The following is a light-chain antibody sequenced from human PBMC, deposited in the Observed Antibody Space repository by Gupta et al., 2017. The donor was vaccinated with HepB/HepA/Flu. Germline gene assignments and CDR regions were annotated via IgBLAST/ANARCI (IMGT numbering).Light chain of an antibody. CDR3: QQYETFPVT. CDR1: QGISHF. Sequence: DIQMTQSPSSLSASIGDRVSFTCQASQGISHFLTWYQQKPGKAPRVIIYDASTLQTGVPLRFSGSGSGTHFNFTITSLQPEDVATYYCQQYETFPVTFGGGTRVDIK. V-gene: IGKV1-33*01. CDR2: DAS. J-gene: IGKJ4*01.